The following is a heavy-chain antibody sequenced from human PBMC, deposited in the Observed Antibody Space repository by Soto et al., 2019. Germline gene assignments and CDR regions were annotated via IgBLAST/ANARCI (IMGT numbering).Heavy chain of an antibody. CDR1: GFTFSSYA. V-gene: IGHV3-30-3*01. J-gene: IGHJ4*02. Sequence: VGSLRLSCAASGFTFSSYAMHWVRQAPGKGLEWVAVISYDGSNRYYADSVKGRFTISRDNSKNTLYLQMNSLRAEDTAVYYCARDLSSGWRYFDYWGQGTLVTVSS. D-gene: IGHD6-19*01. CDR3: ARDLSSGWRYFDY. CDR2: ISYDGSNR.